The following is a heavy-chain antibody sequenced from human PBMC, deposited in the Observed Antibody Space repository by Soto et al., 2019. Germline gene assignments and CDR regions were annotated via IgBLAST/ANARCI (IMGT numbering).Heavy chain of an antibody. V-gene: IGHV3-33*01. CDR1: GFTFSSYG. Sequence: QVQLVESGGGVVQPGRSLRLSCAASGFTFSSYGMHWVRQAPGKGLEWVAVIWYDGSNKYYADSVKGRFTISRDNSKNRLYLQMNSLRAEDTAVYYCARDGAWRWLQLPDSWGQGTLVTVSS. J-gene: IGHJ4*02. CDR2: IWYDGSNK. D-gene: IGHD5-12*01. CDR3: ARDGAWRWLQLPDS.